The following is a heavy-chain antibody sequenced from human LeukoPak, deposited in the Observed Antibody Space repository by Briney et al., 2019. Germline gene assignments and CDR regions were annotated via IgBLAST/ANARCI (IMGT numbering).Heavy chain of an antibody. CDR1: GGSISSTSYY. Sequence: SETLSLTCTVSGGSISSTSYYWGWMRQPPGTGLEWFVSMSYSGSTYYNPSLKSRVTISADTSKNQFSLKLSSVTAADTAVYYCARRRGSHYFDYWGQGTLVTVSS. J-gene: IGHJ4*02. V-gene: IGHV4-39*01. D-gene: IGHD3-16*01. CDR2: MSYSGST. CDR3: ARRRGSHYFDY.